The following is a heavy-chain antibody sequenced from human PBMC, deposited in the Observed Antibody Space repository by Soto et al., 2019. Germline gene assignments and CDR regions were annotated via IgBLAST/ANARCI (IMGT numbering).Heavy chain of an antibody. CDR2: INSDGSST. J-gene: IGHJ4*02. D-gene: IGHD2-15*01. CDR3: AREEVVVAATLLDY. Sequence: GGSLRLSCAASGFTFSSYWMHWVRQAPGKGLVWVSRINSDGSSTSYADSVKGRFTISRDNAKNTLYLQMNSLRAEDTAVYYCAREEVVVAATLLDYWGQGTLVTVSS. CDR1: GFTFSSYW. V-gene: IGHV3-74*01.